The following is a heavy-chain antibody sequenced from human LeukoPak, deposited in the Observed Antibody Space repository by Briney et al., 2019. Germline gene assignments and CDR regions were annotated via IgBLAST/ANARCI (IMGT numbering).Heavy chain of an antibody. Sequence: GESLKISCKGSGYSFTSYWIAWVRQMPGKGLDWMGIIFPGDSDTRYCPSFQGQVTISADKSISTAYLQWSSLKASDTAMYYCARVRGATLDSSWFDPWGQGTLVTVSS. CDR3: ARVRGATLDSSWFDP. CDR1: GYSFTSYW. D-gene: IGHD1-26*01. V-gene: IGHV5-51*01. CDR2: IFPGDSDT. J-gene: IGHJ5*02.